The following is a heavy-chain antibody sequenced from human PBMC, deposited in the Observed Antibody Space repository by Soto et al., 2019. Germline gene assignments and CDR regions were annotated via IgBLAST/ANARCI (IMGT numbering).Heavy chain of an antibody. J-gene: IGHJ4*02. Sequence: GGSLRLSCAASGLTFSSYGMHWVRQAPGKGLEWVAIISYDGSNKYYADSVKGRFTISRDNSKNTLYLQMNSLRAEDTAVYYCAKASLRYCSSTSCYTDFDYWGQGTLVTVSS. CDR3: AKASLRYCSSTSCYTDFDY. CDR2: ISYDGSNK. CDR1: GLTFSSYG. D-gene: IGHD2-2*02. V-gene: IGHV3-30*18.